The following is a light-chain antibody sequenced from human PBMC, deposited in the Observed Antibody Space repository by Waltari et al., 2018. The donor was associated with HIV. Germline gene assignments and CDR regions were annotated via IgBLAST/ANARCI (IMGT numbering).Light chain of an antibody. J-gene: IGLJ2*01. CDR2: DND. CDR1: RSNIGNNY. Sequence: QSVLTQPPSVSAAPGQKVTISCSGNRSNIGNNYVSWYHPVPGTAPKLLIYDNDNLPSGIPDRCSASKAGTSATRGITGLQTGDEADYYCGTWDSSLSAGVFGGGTKLTVL. CDR3: GTWDSSLSAGV. V-gene: IGLV1-51*01.